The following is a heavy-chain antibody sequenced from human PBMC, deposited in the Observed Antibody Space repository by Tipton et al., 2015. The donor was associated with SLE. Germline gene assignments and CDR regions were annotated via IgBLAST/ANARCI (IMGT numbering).Heavy chain of an antibody. J-gene: IGHJ4*02. CDR3: AKGFGSSSWYFDY. V-gene: IGHV3-23*01. CDR1: GFTFSSYG. D-gene: IGHD6-13*01. Sequence: SLRLSCAASGFTFSSYGMSWVRQAPGKGLEWVSAISGSGGSTYYADSVKGRFTISRDNSKNTLYLQMNSLRAEDTAVYYCAKGFGSSSWYFDYWGQGPLVTVSS. CDR2: ISGSGGST.